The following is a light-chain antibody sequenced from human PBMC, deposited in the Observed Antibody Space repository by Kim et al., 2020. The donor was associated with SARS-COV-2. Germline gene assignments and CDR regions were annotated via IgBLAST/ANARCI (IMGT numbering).Light chain of an antibody. J-gene: IGKJ2*01. V-gene: IGKV1-39*01. CDR2: AAS. CDR3: QQSYSTPRT. Sequence: DIQMTQSPSSLSVSVGDRVTITCRASQSIRSYLNWYQQKPGKAPKLLIYAASSLQSGVPSRFSGSGSGTDFTLTISSLQPEDFATYYCQQSYSTPRTFGQGTKLEI. CDR1: QSIRSY.